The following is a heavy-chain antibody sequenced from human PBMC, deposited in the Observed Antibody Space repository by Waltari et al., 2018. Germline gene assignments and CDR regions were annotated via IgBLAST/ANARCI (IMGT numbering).Heavy chain of an antibody. CDR3: GRSKKGWEPEAYFDY. CDR1: GGSISSYY. CDR2: IYYRGST. J-gene: IGHJ4*02. Sequence: QVQLQESGPGLVKPSETLSLTCTVSGGSISSYYWSWIRQPPGKGLEGIGYIYYRGSTNYNPPLRMRVTISVDTSKNQFSLKLSSVTAADTAVYYCGRSKKGWEPEAYFDYWGQGTLVTVSS. V-gene: IGHV4-59*01. D-gene: IGHD1-26*01.